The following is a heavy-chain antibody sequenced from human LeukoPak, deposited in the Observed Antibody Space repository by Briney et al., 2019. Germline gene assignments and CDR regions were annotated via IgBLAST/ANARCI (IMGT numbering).Heavy chain of an antibody. Sequence: PSETLSLTCTVSGGSISSGGYYWSWIRQHPGKGLEWIGYIYYSGSTYYNPSLKSRVTISVDTSKNQFSLKLSSVTAADTAVYYCARGDGYSSAIDYRGQGTLVTVSS. D-gene: IGHD5-24*01. V-gene: IGHV4-31*03. J-gene: IGHJ4*02. CDR2: IYYSGST. CDR3: ARGDGYSSAIDY. CDR1: GGSISSGGYY.